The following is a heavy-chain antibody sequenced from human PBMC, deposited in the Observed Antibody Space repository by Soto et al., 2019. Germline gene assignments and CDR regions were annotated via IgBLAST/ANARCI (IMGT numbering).Heavy chain of an antibody. CDR3: ARDSFQGYCSSTSCPPGYYMDV. CDR2: IIPILGIA. Sequence: GASVKVSCKASVGTFSSYTISWVRQAPGQGLEWMGRIIPILGIANYAQKFQGRVTITADKSTSTAYMELSSLRSEDTAVYYCARDSFQGYCSSTSCPPGYYMDVWGKGTTVTVSS. J-gene: IGHJ6*03. D-gene: IGHD2-2*01. V-gene: IGHV1-69*04. CDR1: VGTFSSYT.